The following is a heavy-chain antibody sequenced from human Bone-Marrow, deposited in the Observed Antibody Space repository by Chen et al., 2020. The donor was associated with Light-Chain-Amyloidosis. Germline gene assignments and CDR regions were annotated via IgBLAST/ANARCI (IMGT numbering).Heavy chain of an antibody. D-gene: IGHD3-10*01. V-gene: IGHV4-34*01. CDR1: GGSFSGYY. Sequence: QVQLQQWGAGLLKPSETLSLTCAVYGGSFSGYYWSWIRQPPGKGLEWIGEINHSGSTNYNPSLKSRVTISVDTSKNQFSLKLSSVTAADTAVYYCARVGLWFGKKLDYWGQGTLVTVSS. J-gene: IGHJ4*02. CDR3: ARVGLWFGKKLDY. CDR2: INHSGST.